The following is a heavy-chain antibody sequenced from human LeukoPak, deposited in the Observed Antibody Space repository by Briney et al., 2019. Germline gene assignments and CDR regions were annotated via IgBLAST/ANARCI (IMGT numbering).Heavy chain of an antibody. CDR3: ARYWEDNIRSFDY. J-gene: IGHJ4*02. Sequence: PSETLSLTCTLSGDSITGYYWSWIRHSPENGLEWIGYIYYSGSTNYSPSLKSRVTISVDTSKNQFSLKLSSLTAADTAVYYCARYWEDNIRSFDYWGQGTLVTVSS. CDR1: GDSITGYY. D-gene: IGHD1-26*01. V-gene: IGHV4-59*01. CDR2: IYYSGST.